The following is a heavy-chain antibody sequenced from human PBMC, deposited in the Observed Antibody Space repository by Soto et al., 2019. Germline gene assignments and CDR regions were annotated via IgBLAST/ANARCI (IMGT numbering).Heavy chain of an antibody. J-gene: IGHJ4*02. CDR2: ISGSGGST. CDR3: ARVHSSIYDTGGKSDY. D-gene: IGHD3-22*01. CDR1: GFTFSRFA. Sequence: EVQLLQSGGGLVQPGGSLRLSCVASGFTFSRFAMIWVRQAPGKGLEWVSVISGSGGSTYYAESVKGRFTVSRDNSKNTLFLQMDSLRPEDTAVYYCARVHSSIYDTGGKSDYWGQGSLVTVSS. V-gene: IGHV3-23*01.